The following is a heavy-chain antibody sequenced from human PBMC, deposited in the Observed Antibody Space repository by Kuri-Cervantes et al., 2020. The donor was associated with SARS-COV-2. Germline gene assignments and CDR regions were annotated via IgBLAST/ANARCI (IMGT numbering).Heavy chain of an antibody. CDR2: IKQDGSEK. CDR1: GFTFSSYW. Sequence: GESLKISCAASGFTFSSYWMSWVRQAPGKGLEWVANIKQDGSEKYYVDSVKGRFTISRDNSKNTLYLQMNGLRAEDTAVYYCAKTAGSGSYHYYYYYMDVWGKGTTVTVSS. D-gene: IGHD1-26*01. V-gene: IGHV3-7*01. CDR3: AKTAGSGSYHYYYYYMDV. J-gene: IGHJ6*03.